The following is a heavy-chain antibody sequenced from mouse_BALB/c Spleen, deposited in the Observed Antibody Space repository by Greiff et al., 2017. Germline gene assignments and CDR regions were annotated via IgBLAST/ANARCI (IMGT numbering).Heavy chain of an antibody. V-gene: IGHV8-8*01. Sequence: QVTLKVSGPGILQPSQTLSLTCSFSGFSLSTSGMSVGWIRQPSGKGLEWLAHIWWNDDKYYNPALKSRLTISKDTSNNQVFLKIASVVTADTATYYCARIPYGSSSYYFDYWGQGTTLTVSS. CDR1: GFSLSTSGMS. J-gene: IGHJ2*01. CDR3: ARIPYGSSSYYFDY. CDR2: IWWNDDK. D-gene: IGHD1-1*01.